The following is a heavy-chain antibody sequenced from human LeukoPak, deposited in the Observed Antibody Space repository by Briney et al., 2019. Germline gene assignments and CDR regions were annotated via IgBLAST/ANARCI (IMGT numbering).Heavy chain of an antibody. J-gene: IGHJ4*02. CDR2: INHRGST. D-gene: IGHD2-15*01. V-gene: IGHV4-34*01. Sequence: SETLSLTCDVYGGSFSGYYWSWIRQPPGKGLEWIGEINHRGSTNYNPSLKSRVTVSLDTSKNQFSLKLSSVTAADTAVYYCARAPEAALDWGQGTLVTVSS. CDR3: ARAPEAALD. CDR1: GGSFSGYY.